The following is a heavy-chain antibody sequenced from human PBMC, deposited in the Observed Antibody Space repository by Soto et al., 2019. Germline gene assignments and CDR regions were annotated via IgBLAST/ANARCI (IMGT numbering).Heavy chain of an antibody. V-gene: IGHV3-30*03. CDR1: GFTFSSYA. Sequence: GSLRLSCAASGFTFSSYAMHWVRQAPGKGLEWVAVISYDGSIKYFADSVKGRFTISRDNSKNTLYLQMGSLRAEDMAVYYCARGPGYYFDYWGQGTLVTVSS. CDR2: ISYDGSIK. J-gene: IGHJ4*02. CDR3: ARGPGYYFDY.